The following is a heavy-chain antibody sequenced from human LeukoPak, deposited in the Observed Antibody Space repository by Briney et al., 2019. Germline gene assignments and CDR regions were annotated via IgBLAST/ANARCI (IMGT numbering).Heavy chain of an antibody. CDR2: ISSTSDYI. CDR1: EFTFNYYW. Sequence: PGGSLRLSCAASEFTFNYYWMSWVRQAPGKGLEWVSIISSTSDYIFDADSVKGRFTISRDNAKNSLFLQMNRLRAEDTALYYCARPGLGIGAADLGDDAFDLWGQGTMVTVSS. CDR3: ARPGLGIGAADLGDDAFDL. D-gene: IGHD6-13*01. J-gene: IGHJ3*01. V-gene: IGHV3-21*01.